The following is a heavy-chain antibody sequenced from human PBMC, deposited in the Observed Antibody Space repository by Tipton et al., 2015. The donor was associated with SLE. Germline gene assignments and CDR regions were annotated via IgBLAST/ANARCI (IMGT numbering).Heavy chain of an antibody. D-gene: IGHD6-6*01. Sequence: TLSLTCTVSGGSISSHYWSWIRRPPGKGLEWIGYIYYSGSTNYNPSLKSRVTISVDTSKNQFSLKLSSVTAADTAVYYCARENPFMYSSSLNYNYGMDVWGQGTTVTVSS. CDR3: ARENPFMYSSSLNYNYGMDV. J-gene: IGHJ6*02. CDR2: IYYSGST. CDR1: GGSISSHY. V-gene: IGHV4-59*11.